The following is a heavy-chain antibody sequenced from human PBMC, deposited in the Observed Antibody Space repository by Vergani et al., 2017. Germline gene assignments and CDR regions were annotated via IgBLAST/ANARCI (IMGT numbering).Heavy chain of an antibody. CDR3: VRDRGLGAGCRCCTEALDY. CDR2: ISFDGTNE. J-gene: IGHJ4*02. D-gene: IGHD4/OR15-4a*01. V-gene: IGHV3-30-3*01. CDR1: GFALNRHA. Sequence: QVQLVESGGGVVQPGTSLRLSCVVSGFALNRHAMYWVRQAPGKGLEWVVGISFDGTNEYYPDLVKGRFTFSRDMAKNTLYLQVRSLRLEDTGVYHCVRDRGLGAGCRCCTEALDYWGQGTPVTVSS.